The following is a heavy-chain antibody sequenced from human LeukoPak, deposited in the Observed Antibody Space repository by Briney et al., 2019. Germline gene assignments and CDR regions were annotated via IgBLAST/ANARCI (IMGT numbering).Heavy chain of an antibody. CDR2: IYSGST. D-gene: IGHD3-22*01. J-gene: IGHJ3*02. Sequence: SETLSLTCTVSSGSISSSSYYWGWIRQPPGKGLEWIGSIYSGSTYYNPSLKSRVTISVDTSKNQFSLKLSSVTAADTAVYFCARGPYSYDSSGAFDIWGQGTMVTVSS. V-gene: IGHV4-39*07. CDR3: ARGPYSYDSSGAFDI. CDR1: SGSISSSSYY.